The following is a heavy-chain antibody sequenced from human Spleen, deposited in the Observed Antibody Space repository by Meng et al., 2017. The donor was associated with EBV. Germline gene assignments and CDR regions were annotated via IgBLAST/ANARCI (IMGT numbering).Heavy chain of an antibody. CDR2: INHSGST. D-gene: IGHD3-10*01. CDR1: DGSFSAFY. CDR3: AIGVTLVRGY. J-gene: IGHJ4*02. V-gene: IGHV4-34*01. Sequence: QVQIQQRGEGLLKPSETLSLTCAVYDGSFSAFYWNWFRQSPGKGLEWIGEINHSGSTNYNPSLKSRVTMSVDTSKNQFSLKLSSLTAADTAMYYCAIGVTLVRGYWGQGTLVTVSS.